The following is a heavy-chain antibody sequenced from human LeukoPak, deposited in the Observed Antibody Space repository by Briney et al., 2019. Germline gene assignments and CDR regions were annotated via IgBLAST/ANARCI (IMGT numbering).Heavy chain of an antibody. J-gene: IGHJ6*03. V-gene: IGHV3-7*04. Sequence: GGSLRLSCAASGFTFSSYWMSWVRQAPGKGLEWVANIKQDGSEKYYVDSVKGRFTISRDNAKNSLYLQMNSLRAEDTAVYYCARVRSSGRYHYYMDVWGKGTTVTVSS. D-gene: IGHD3-3*01. CDR2: IKQDGSEK. CDR1: GFTFSSYW. CDR3: ARVRSSGRYHYYMDV.